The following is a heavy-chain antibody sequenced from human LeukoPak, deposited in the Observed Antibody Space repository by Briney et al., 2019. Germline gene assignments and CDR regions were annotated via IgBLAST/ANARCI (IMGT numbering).Heavy chain of an antibody. Sequence: GASVKVSCKASGYTFTGYHFHWVRQAPGQGLEWMGWINPNNAGTNYAQKLQGRVTMTRDTSISTAYMELSRLISDDTALYYCARERIAVAEIGYWGHGTLVTESS. V-gene: IGHV1-2*02. CDR1: GYTFTGYH. D-gene: IGHD6-19*01. CDR3: ARERIAVAEIGY. J-gene: IGHJ4*01. CDR2: INPNNAGT.